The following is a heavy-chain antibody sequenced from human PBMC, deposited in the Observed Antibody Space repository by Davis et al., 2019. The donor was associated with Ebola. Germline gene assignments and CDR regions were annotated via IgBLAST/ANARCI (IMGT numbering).Heavy chain of an antibody. CDR3: AKLRYSGYDFSGGQYYGMDV. J-gene: IGHJ6*02. CDR1: GGSISSSSYY. D-gene: IGHD5-12*01. V-gene: IGHV4-39*01. CDR2: IYYSGST. Sequence: SETLSLTCTVSGGSISSSSYYWGWIRQPPGKGLEWIGSIYYSGSTYYNPSLKSRVTISVDTSKNQFSLKLSSVTAADTAVYFCAKLRYSGYDFSGGQYYGMDVWGQGTTVTVSS.